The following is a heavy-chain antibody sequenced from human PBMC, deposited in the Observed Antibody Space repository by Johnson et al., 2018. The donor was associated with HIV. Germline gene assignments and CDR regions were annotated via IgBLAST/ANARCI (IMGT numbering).Heavy chain of an antibody. J-gene: IGHJ3*02. Sequence: VQLVESGGGVVQPGRSLRLSCAASGFTFSNYGMSWVRQAPGKGLEWVSGINWNGGSTGYADSVKGRFTISRDNAKNSLYLQMNSLRAEDTALYYCAREVYGSGSYGAFDTWGQGTMVTVSS. CDR3: AREVYGSGSYGAFDT. V-gene: IGHV3-20*04. D-gene: IGHD3-10*01. CDR1: GFTFSNYG. CDR2: INWNGGST.